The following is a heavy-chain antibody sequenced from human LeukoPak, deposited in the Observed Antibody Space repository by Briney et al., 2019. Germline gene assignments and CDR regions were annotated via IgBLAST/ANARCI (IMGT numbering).Heavy chain of an antibody. CDR3: ARHGRDGYNYYFDY. V-gene: IGHV5-51*01. J-gene: IGHJ4*02. CDR2: IYPGDSET. CDR1: GYIFSNYW. D-gene: IGHD5-24*01. Sequence: GDSLKISCKVSGYIFSNYWIVWVRQMPGKGLEWMGIIYPGDSETTYSPSFQGQVTISADKSIRAAYLQWDTLKASDTAMYYCARHGRDGYNYYFDYWGQGTLVTVSS.